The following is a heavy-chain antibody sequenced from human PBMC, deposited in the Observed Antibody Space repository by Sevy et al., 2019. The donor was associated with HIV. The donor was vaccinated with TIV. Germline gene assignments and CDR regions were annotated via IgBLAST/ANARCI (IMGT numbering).Heavy chain of an antibody. D-gene: IGHD3-10*01. V-gene: IGHV3-23*01. CDR2: ITASGPST. J-gene: IGHJ4*02. CDR1: GFTFSTYA. Sequence: GGSLRLSCAASGFTFSTYAMSWVRQAPGKGLEWVSAITASGPSTYYADSVKGRFTISRDNSKNTLYLQMNSLRAEDTAVYYCAKAINNETMTGKFDYWGQGTLVTVS. CDR3: AKAINNETMTGKFDY.